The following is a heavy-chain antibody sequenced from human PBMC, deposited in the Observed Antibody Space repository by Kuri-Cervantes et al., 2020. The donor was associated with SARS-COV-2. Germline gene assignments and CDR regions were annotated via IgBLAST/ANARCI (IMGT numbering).Heavy chain of an antibody. V-gene: IGHV1-2*02. Sequence: ASVKVSCKVSGYTLTELSMHWVRQAPGQGLEWMGWINPNSGGTNYAQKFQGRVTMTRDTSISTAYMELSSLRTEDTAVYYCTTDPRGDLLGPPMDYWGQGSLVTVSS. J-gene: IGHJ4*02. CDR2: INPNSGGT. CDR1: GYTLTELS. D-gene: IGHD1-26*01. CDR3: TTDPRGDLLGPPMDY.